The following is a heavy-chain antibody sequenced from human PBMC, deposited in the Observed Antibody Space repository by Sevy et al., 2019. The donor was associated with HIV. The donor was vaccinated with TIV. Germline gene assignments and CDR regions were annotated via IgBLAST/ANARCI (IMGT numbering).Heavy chain of an antibody. CDR3: ARGYCSGGSCYLGRYYYYGMDV. V-gene: IGHV1-8*01. CDR2: MNPNSGNT. Sequence: ASVKVSCKASGYTFTSYDINWVRQATGQGLEWMGWMNPNSGNTGYAQKFQGRVTMTRNTSISTAYMELSSRRSEDTAVYYCARGYCSGGSCYLGRYYYYGMDVWGQGTTVTVSS. J-gene: IGHJ6*02. D-gene: IGHD2-15*01. CDR1: GYTFTSYD.